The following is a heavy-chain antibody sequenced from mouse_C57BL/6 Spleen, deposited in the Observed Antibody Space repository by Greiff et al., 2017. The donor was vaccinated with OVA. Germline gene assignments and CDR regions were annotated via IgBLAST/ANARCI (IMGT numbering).Heavy chain of an antibody. J-gene: IGHJ2*01. V-gene: IGHV1-22*01. CDR1: GYTFTDYN. CDR3: ARREGRYFDY. CDR2: INPNNGGT. Sequence: VHVKQSGPELVKPGASVKMSCKASGYTFTDYNMHWVKQSHGKSLEWIGYINPNNGGTSYNQKFKGKATLTVNKSSSTAYMELRSLTSEDSAVYYCARREGRYFDYWGQGTTLTVSS.